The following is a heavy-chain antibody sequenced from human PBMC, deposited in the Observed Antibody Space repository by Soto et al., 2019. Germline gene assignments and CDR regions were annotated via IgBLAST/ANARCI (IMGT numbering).Heavy chain of an antibody. CDR2: ISSSSSYI. CDR1: GFTFSSYS. Sequence: VGSLRLSCAASGFTFSSYSMNWVRQAPGKGLEWVSSISSSSSYIYYADSVKGRFTISRDNAKNSLYLQMNSLRAEDTAVYYCARDLGWELLSYGMDVWGQGTTVTVSS. D-gene: IGHD1-26*01. J-gene: IGHJ6*02. CDR3: ARDLGWELLSYGMDV. V-gene: IGHV3-21*01.